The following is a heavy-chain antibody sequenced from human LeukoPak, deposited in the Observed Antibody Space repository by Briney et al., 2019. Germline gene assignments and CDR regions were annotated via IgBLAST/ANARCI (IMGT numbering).Heavy chain of an antibody. J-gene: IGHJ3*02. D-gene: IGHD1-26*01. CDR3: ATNRAGTYDRPFDI. CDR1: GGSINNHY. CDR2: IHYTGTT. Sequence: PSETLSLTCIVSGGSINNHYWTWIRQTPGKGREWIGDIHYTGTTKYNPSLKSRVTISIDTSKNQFSLELSSVPATDTAVYFCATNRAGTYDRPFDIWGQGTMVTVSS. V-gene: IGHV4-59*08.